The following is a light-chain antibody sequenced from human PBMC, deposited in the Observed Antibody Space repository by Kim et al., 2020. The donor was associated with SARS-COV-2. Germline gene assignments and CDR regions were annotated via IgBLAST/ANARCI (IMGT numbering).Light chain of an antibody. CDR3: NSRDSSGNHYV. CDR1: SLRSYY. CDR2: GKN. Sequence: ALRQKVRITCQRDSLRSYYASWYQQKPGQAPVLVIYGKNNRPSGIPDRFSGSSSGNTASLTITGAQAEDEADYYCNSRDSSGNHYVFGTGTKVTVL. V-gene: IGLV3-19*01. J-gene: IGLJ1*01.